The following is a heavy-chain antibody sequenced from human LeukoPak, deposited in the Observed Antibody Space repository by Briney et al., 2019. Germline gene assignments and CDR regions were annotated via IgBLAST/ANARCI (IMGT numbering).Heavy chain of an antibody. V-gene: IGHV4-4*02. J-gene: IGHJ6*02. CDR1: GGSVIGVNW. D-gene: IGHD3-10*01. Sequence: SGTLSLTCAVSGGSVIGVNWWSWVRQPPGKGLEWIGEVHHGGTINYTPSLKGRADISLDTSKNQISLKLSFVTAADTAVYYCARGPLLWFGDYGMDVWGQGTTVTVSS. CDR3: ARGPLLWFGDYGMDV. CDR2: VHHGGTI.